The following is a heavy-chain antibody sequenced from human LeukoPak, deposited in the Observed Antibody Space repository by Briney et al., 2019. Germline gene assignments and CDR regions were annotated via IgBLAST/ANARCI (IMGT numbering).Heavy chain of an antibody. Sequence: GESLKISCQGSGYRFTSNWIGWVRQMPGKGLEWMGIIYPGDSDTRYSPSFQGQVTISADKSISTAYLQWSGLKASDTAMYYCAIRGSYYYFDYWGQGTLVTVSS. CDR1: GYRFTSNW. CDR2: IYPGDSDT. CDR3: AIRGSYYYFDY. J-gene: IGHJ4*02. V-gene: IGHV5-51*01. D-gene: IGHD1-26*01.